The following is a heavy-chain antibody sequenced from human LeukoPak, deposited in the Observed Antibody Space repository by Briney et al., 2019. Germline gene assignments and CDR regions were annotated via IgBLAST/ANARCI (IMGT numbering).Heavy chain of an antibody. CDR1: RFTFRSYA. CDR3: ARGFRPLPPH. Sequence: GGSLRLSCAASRFTFRSYAMHWVRQAPGKGLEWVAVISLDGHGKYYADSVQGRFTISRDNSKNTLYLQMDSLRVEDTAVYYCARGFRPLPPHWGQGTLVTVSA. V-gene: IGHV3-30*04. CDR2: ISLDGHGK. J-gene: IGHJ4*02.